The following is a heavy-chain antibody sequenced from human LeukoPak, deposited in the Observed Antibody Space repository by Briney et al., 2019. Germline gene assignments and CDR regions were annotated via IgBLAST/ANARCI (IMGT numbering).Heavy chain of an antibody. CDR1: GFTFSSYA. Sequence: GGSLRLSCAASGFTFSSYAMSWVRQAPGKGLEWVSYISSRGSTIYYADSVKGRFTISRDNAKNSLYLQLNNLRGENTAVYYCAELGIPMIGGVWGKGTTVTISS. V-gene: IGHV3-48*03. CDR2: ISSRGSTI. D-gene: IGHD3-10*02. CDR3: AELGIPMIGGV. J-gene: IGHJ6*04.